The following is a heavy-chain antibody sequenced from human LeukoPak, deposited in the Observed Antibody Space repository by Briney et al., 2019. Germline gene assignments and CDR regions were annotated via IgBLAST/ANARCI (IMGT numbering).Heavy chain of an antibody. CDR1: GFTFSGYS. CDR2: ISGSSTYI. J-gene: IGHJ4*02. D-gene: IGHD3-10*01. Sequence: VQPGRSLRLSCAASGFTFSGYSMNWVRQAPGKGLEWVSSISGSSTYIYYADSVKGRFTISRDNAKNSLYLQMNSLRAEDTAVYYCARVPGDYWGQGTLVTVSS. CDR3: ARVPGDY. V-gene: IGHV3-21*01.